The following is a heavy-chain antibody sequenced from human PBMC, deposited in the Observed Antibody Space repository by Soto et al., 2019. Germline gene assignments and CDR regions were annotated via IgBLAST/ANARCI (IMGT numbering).Heavy chain of an antibody. Sequence: ASVKVSCKASGYTFTSYDINWVRQATGQGLEWMGWMNPNSGNTGYAQKFQGRVTMTRNNSISTAYMELSSLRSEDTAVYYCARADCSSTSCRYYYYYGMDGWGQGTTVTVAS. CDR3: ARADCSSTSCRYYYYYGMDG. CDR2: MNPNSGNT. D-gene: IGHD2-2*01. V-gene: IGHV1-8*01. CDR1: GYTFTSYD. J-gene: IGHJ6*02.